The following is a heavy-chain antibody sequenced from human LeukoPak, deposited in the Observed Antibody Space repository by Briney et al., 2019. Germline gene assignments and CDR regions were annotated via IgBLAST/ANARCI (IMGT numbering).Heavy chain of an antibody. J-gene: IGHJ4*02. CDR2: ISYDGSNK. Sequence: GGSLRLSCAASGFTFSSYAMHWVRQAPGKGLEWVAVISYDGSNKYYADSVKGRFTISRDNSKNTLYLQMNSLRAEDTAVYYCARPYDSSGYPIPWALDYWGQGTLATVSS. CDR1: GFTFSSYA. V-gene: IGHV3-30-3*01. CDR3: ARPYDSSGYPIPWALDY. D-gene: IGHD3-22*01.